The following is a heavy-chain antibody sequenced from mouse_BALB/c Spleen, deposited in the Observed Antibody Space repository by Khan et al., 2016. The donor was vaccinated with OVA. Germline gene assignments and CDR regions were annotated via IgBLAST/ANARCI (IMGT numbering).Heavy chain of an antibody. CDR1: GYSFTTYY. J-gene: IGHJ3*01. CDR3: TRHGYVAWFAY. D-gene: IGHD2-2*01. V-gene: IGHV1S135*01. CDR2: VDPFNGGT. Sequence: VQLQQSGPELMKPGASVKISCKASGYSFTTYYIHWVKQSHGKSLEWIGYVDPFNGGTSYNQKFKGKATLTVDKSSSTAYMHLSSLTSEDSAVYYCTRHGYVAWFAYWARGLWSLSLQ.